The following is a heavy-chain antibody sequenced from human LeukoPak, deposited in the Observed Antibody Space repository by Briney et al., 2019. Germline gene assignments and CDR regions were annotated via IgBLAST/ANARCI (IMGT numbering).Heavy chain of an antibody. CDR1: GFTFSSYG. D-gene: IGHD2-15*01. Sequence: GGSLRLSCAASGFTFSSYGMHWVRQAPGKGLEWVAFKQNDGSTTFYAESVKGRFTISRDNSKNTLFLQMNSLRAEDTAVYYCAREKVVVAATPFSLYYYYMDVWGKGTTVTISS. CDR2: KQNDGSTT. CDR3: AREKVVVAATPFSLYYYYMDV. J-gene: IGHJ6*03. V-gene: IGHV3-30*02.